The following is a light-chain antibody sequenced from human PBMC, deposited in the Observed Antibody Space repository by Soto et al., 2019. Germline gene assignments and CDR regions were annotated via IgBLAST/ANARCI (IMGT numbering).Light chain of an antibody. CDR2: GDS. J-gene: IGLJ1*01. CDR1: SSNIGAGYD. Sequence: QSVLTQPPSVSGAPGQRVTISCTGSSSNIGAGYDVNWYQQLPGTAPKLLIFGDSNRPSGVPDRFSGSKSGTSASLDITGLQADDEADYYCQSYDSRLSGSDVFGAGTQLTVL. CDR3: QSYDSRLSGSDV. V-gene: IGLV1-40*01.